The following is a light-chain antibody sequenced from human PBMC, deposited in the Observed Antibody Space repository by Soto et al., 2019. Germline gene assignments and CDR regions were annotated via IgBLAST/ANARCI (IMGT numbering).Light chain of an antibody. V-gene: IGKV1-5*03. CDR1: QSISSL. CDR2: RAS. J-gene: IGKJ1*01. Sequence: DIQMTQSPSTLSASVGDRVTITCRASQSISSLLAWYQQKPGKAPKVLIYRASHLESGVPSRFSASGSGTEFSLTINSLQADDFATYYCQQYHIYSWTFGQGTKVDIK. CDR3: QQYHIYSWT.